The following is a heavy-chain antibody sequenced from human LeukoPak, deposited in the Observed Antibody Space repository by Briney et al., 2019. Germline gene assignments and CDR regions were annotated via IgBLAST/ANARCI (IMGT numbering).Heavy chain of an antibody. Sequence: PGGSLGLSCAASGFTFSSYWMSWVRQAPGKGLEWVANIKQDGSEKYYVDSVKGRFTISRDNDKNSLYLQMNSLRAEDTAVYYCAREITMIVEDYFDYWGQGTLVTVSS. CDR3: AREITMIVEDYFDY. V-gene: IGHV3-7*01. J-gene: IGHJ4*02. CDR2: IKQDGSEK. D-gene: IGHD3-22*01. CDR1: GFTFSSYW.